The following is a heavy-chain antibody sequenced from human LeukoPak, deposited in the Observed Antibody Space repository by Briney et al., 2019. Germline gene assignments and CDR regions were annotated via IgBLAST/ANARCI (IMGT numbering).Heavy chain of an antibody. Sequence: ASVKVSCKASGGTFSSYAISWVRQAPGQGLEWMGWINPNSGGTNYAQKFQGRVTMTRDTSISTAYMELSRLRSDDTAVYYCARVKLISSSWFDPLGQGALVTVSS. D-gene: IGHD6-13*01. V-gene: IGHV1-2*02. CDR3: ARVKLISSSWFDP. CDR1: GGTFSSYA. J-gene: IGHJ5*02. CDR2: INPNSGGT.